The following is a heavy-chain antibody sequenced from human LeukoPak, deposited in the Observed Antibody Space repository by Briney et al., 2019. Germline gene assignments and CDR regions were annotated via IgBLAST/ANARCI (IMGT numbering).Heavy chain of an antibody. V-gene: IGHV3-74*01. CDR1: GFTFSSYW. D-gene: IGHD4-17*01. Sequence: GGSLRLSCAASGFTFSSYWMHWVRQAPGKGLVWVSRINSDGSSTSYADSVKGRFTISRDNAKNSLYLQMNSLRAEDTAVYYCARGSRDGNYVRYFQHWGQGTLVTVSS. CDR2: INSDGSST. J-gene: IGHJ1*01. CDR3: ARGSRDGNYVRYFQH.